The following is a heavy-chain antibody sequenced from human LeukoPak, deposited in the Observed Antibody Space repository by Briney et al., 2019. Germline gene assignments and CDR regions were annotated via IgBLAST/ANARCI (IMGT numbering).Heavy chain of an antibody. J-gene: IGHJ4*02. CDR1: GFTFSSYG. Sequence: GGSLRLSCAASGFTFSSYGMTWVRQAPGKGLEWVSWISSSSTYISYAGSVKGRFTISRDDAGNSLYLHMNSLRAEDTAVYYCARVGAYYDSSGYSPIDYWGQGTLVTVSS. CDR2: ISSSSTYI. V-gene: IGHV3-21*01. D-gene: IGHD3-22*01. CDR3: ARVGAYYDSSGYSPIDY.